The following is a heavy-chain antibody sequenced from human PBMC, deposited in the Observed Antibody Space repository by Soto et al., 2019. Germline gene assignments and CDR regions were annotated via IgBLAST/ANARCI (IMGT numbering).Heavy chain of an antibody. CDR2: IYCSVST. D-gene: IGHD2-15*01. CDR3: AGCSHRNGFDP. CDR1: GGSISSGGYY. Sequence: QVQLQESGPGLVKPSQTLSLTCTVSGGSISSGGYYWSWIRQHPGKGLEWIGYIYCSVSTYYNPSLKDSFNLSVYTSKNRFSPKLRAVYAGATAVFYCAGCSHRNGFDPWGQGTLVTVSS. J-gene: IGHJ5*01. V-gene: IGHV4-31*03.